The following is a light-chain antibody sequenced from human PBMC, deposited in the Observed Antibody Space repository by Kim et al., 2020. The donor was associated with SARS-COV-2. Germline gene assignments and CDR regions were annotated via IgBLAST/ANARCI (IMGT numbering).Light chain of an antibody. V-gene: IGLV3-19*01. CDR3: YSRDSNGDHVL. CDR2: GND. J-gene: IGLJ2*01. Sequence: ALGHTVTMAGQGDSIINFDASWYQQKPGQAPVLVLFGNDARPSGIPDRFSGSTSGNTASLTITGTQAEDEADYYCYSRDSNGDHVLFGGGTQLTVL. CDR1: SIINFD.